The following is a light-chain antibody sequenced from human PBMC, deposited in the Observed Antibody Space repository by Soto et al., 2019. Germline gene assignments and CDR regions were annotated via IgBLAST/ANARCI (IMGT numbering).Light chain of an antibody. Sequence: EIVMTQSPATLSVSPGEGATLSCRASQSINSGLAWYQQKPGQAPRLLIYDAFTRATGIPARFSGSGSGTEFTLTISSLQSEDFAVYYCQQYSNWSPLTFGGGTKVEI. CDR2: DAF. CDR1: QSINSG. V-gene: IGKV3-15*01. CDR3: QQYSNWSPLT. J-gene: IGKJ4*01.